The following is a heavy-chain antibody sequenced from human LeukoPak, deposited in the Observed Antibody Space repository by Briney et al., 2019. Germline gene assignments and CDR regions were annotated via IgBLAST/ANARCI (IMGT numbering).Heavy chain of an antibody. Sequence: SETLSLTCAVSGGSISSGGYSWSWIRQPPGKGLEWIGYIYHSGSTYYNPSLKSRVTISVDRSKNQFSLKLSSVTAADTAVYYCARQRLGNCYGMDVWRQGTTVTVSS. V-gene: IGHV4-30-2*01. CDR1: GGSISSGGYS. CDR2: IYHSGST. D-gene: IGHD3-16*01. J-gene: IGHJ6*02. CDR3: ARQRLGNCYGMDV.